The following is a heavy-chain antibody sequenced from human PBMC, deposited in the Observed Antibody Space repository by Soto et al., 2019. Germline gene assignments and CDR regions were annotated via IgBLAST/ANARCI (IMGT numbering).Heavy chain of an antibody. CDR3: ARGPRVVWVVPTAQRDVFDI. CDR2: INHSGST. D-gene: IGHD2-2*01. CDR1: GGSFSDFY. J-gene: IGHJ3*02. Sequence: QVQLQQWGAGLLKPSETLSLTCAVYGGSFSDFYWNCIRQPPGKGLEWIGEINHSGSTSYNPSLKSRVTISVDTSKNQISLRLTSVTAAETAVYYCARGPRVVWVVPTAQRDVFDIWGQGTMVTVSS. V-gene: IGHV4-34*01.